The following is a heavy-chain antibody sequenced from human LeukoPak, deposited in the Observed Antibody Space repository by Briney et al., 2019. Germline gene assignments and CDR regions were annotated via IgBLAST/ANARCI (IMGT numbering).Heavy chain of an antibody. V-gene: IGHV4-31*03. D-gene: IGHD2-2*02. Sequence: PSETLSLTCTVSGGSISSGGYYWSWIRQHPGKGLEWIGYIYYSGSTYYNPSLKSRVTISVDTSKNQFSLKLSSVTAADTAVYYCARDPREGYCSSTSCYTLSWSDPWGQGTLVTVSS. CDR3: ARDPREGYCSSTSCYTLSWSDP. CDR1: GGSISSGGYY. J-gene: IGHJ5*02. CDR2: IYYSGST.